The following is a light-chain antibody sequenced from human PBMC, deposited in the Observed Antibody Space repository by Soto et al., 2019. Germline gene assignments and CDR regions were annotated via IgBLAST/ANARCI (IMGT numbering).Light chain of an antibody. Sequence: GTLSVSPGERATLSCRASQNIARNFAWYQQKPGQAPRLLIYGAYTRATGIPARFSSSGSGTEFTLTISSLQSEDFAVYYCLQYDMWPRTFGQGTKVDIK. V-gene: IGKV3-15*01. J-gene: IGKJ1*01. CDR1: QNIARN. CDR3: LQYDMWPRT. CDR2: GAY.